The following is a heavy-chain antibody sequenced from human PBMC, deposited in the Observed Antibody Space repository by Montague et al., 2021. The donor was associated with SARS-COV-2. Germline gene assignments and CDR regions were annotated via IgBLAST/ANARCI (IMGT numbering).Heavy chain of an antibody. J-gene: IGHJ6*02. Sequence: CAISGDSVSGNDIAWNWFRQSPSRGLEWLGRTFYRSEWNYHYADSVKSRITIDPDTSKNQVSLQLRSVTPEDTAVYFCASVRHLGRGMDVWGQGTTVTVSS. V-gene: IGHV6-1*01. CDR2: TFYRSEWNY. D-gene: IGHD7-27*01. CDR3: ASVRHLGRGMDV. CDR1: GDSVSGNDIA.